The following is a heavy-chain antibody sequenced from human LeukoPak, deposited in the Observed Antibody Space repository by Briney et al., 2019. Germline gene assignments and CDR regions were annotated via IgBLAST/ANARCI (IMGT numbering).Heavy chain of an antibody. CDR2: ISYDGSNK. J-gene: IGHJ3*02. CDR1: GFTFSSYG. D-gene: IGHD2-15*01. Sequence: GGSLRLSCAASGFTFSSYGMHWVRQAPGKGLEGVAVISYDGSNKYYADSVKGRFTISRDNSKNTLYLQMNSLRAEDTAVYYCASRGYCSGGSCHGSAFDIWGQGTMVTVSS. CDR3: ASRGYCSGGSCHGSAFDI. V-gene: IGHV3-30*03.